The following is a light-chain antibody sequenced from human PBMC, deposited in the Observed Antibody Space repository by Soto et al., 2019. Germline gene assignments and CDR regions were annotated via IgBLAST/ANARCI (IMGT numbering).Light chain of an antibody. Sequence: EIVMKQSPATLSVSPGERATLSCRASQSVSSNLAWYQQKPGQAPRLLIYGASTRATGIPARFSGSGSGTEFTLTISRLKSEDFAVYYWQQYNNWPLSFGGGTKVEIK. V-gene: IGKV3D-15*01. CDR1: QSVSSN. J-gene: IGKJ4*01. CDR3: QQYNNWPLS. CDR2: GAS.